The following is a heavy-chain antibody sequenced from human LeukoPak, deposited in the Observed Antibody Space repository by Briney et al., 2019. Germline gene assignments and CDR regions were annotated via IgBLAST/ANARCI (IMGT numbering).Heavy chain of an antibody. CDR3: ARYYYDSSGYYFPFDY. J-gene: IGHJ4*02. CDR1: GYSFTSYW. CDR2: IYPGDSDT. V-gene: IGHV5-51*01. Sequence: GESLKISCKGSGYSFTSYWIGWVRQMPGKGLGWMGIIYPGDSDTRYSPSFQGQVTIPADKSISTAYLQWSSLEASDTAMYYCARYYYDSSGYYFPFDYWGQGTLVTVSS. D-gene: IGHD3-22*01.